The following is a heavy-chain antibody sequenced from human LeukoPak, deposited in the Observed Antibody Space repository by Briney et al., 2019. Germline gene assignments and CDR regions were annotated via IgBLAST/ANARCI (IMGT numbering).Heavy chain of an antibody. J-gene: IGHJ4*02. CDR2: IYYSGST. D-gene: IGHD6-19*01. CDR1: GGSISSGDYY. V-gene: IGHV4-30-4*01. CDR3: ARVQVAGTEPYYFDY. Sequence: SQTLSLTCTVSGGSISSGDYYWSWIRQPPGKGLEWIGYIYYSGSTYYNPSLKSRVTISVDTSKNQFSLKLSSVTAADTAVYYCARVQVAGTEPYYFDYWGQGTLVTVSS.